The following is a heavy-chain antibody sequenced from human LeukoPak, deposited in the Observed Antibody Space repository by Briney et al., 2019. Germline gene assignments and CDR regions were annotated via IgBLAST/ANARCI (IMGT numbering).Heavy chain of an antibody. D-gene: IGHD3-10*01. Sequence: GGSLRLSCAASGFTFSSYAMSWVRQAPGKGLEWVSAISGSGGSTYYADSVKGRYTISRDNSKNTLYLQMNSLRAEDTAVYYCAKDRGDPLGFGESFDYWGQGTLVTVSS. CDR3: AKDRGDPLGFGESFDY. CDR2: ISGSGGST. V-gene: IGHV3-23*01. J-gene: IGHJ4*02. CDR1: GFTFSSYA.